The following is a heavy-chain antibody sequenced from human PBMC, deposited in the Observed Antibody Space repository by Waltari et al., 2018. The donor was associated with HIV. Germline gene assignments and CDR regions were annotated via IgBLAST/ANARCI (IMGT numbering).Heavy chain of an antibody. CDR2: VSSSGST. CDR3: VRHSRGTGVDTEAFDS. Sequence: QLQLQESGPGLVKPSETLSLTCTVSSVSISSTPYCWGWIRQPPGKGLEWIGSVSSSGSTYYTPSLRRRVTISVDTSRNHFSLRLTSVTAADTAVYFCVRHSRGTGVDTEAFDSWGQGTWVTVSS. D-gene: IGHD2-8*01. V-gene: IGHV4-39*01. J-gene: IGHJ4*02. CDR1: SVSISSTPYC.